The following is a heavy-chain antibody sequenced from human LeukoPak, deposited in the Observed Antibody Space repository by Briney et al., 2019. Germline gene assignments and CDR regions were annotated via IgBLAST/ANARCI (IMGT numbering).Heavy chain of an antibody. CDR3: ARAYQPLGGLSLPDY. CDR2: INPNTGNP. V-gene: IGHV7-4-1*02. CDR1: GYSFTTYA. D-gene: IGHD3-16*02. J-gene: IGHJ4*02. Sequence: GASVKVSCKASGYSFTTYAMNWLRQAPGQGLERMGWINPNTGNPTYAPGFTGRFVFSLDTSVSTAYLQISGLKADDTAVYYCARAYQPLGGLSLPDYWGQGTLVSVSS.